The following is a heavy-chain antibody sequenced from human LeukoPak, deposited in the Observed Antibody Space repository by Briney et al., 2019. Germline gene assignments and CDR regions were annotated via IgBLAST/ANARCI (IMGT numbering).Heavy chain of an antibody. Sequence: SETLSLTCGVSGGAITNYYWNWIRQAPGKGLEWLGYIYYTGSTTYNPSVKSRITISLDTAKKQISLKLRSVTAADTAVYYCAREVAYCGGDCYSSFDYWGQGTLVTVSS. V-gene: IGHV4-59*01. CDR2: IYYTGST. CDR1: GGAITNYY. CDR3: AREVAYCGGDCYSSFDY. J-gene: IGHJ4*02. D-gene: IGHD2-21*02.